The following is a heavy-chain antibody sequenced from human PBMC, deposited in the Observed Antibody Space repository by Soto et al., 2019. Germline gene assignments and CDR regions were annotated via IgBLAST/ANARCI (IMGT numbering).Heavy chain of an antibody. J-gene: IGHJ4*02. V-gene: IGHV4-39*01. CDR1: GDSISSSSYY. CDR2: IYYSGST. D-gene: IGHD6-13*01. CDR3: ARQGATYRSSWYFYY. Sequence: SETLSLTCTVSGDSISSSSYYWGWIRQPPGKGLEWIGSIYYSGSTNYNPSLKSRVTISVDTSKNQFSLKLSSVTAADTAVYYCARQGATYRSSWYFYYWGQGTLVTVSS.